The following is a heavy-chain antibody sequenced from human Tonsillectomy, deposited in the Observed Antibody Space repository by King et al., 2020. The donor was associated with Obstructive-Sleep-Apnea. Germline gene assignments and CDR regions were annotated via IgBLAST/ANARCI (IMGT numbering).Heavy chain of an antibody. CDR1: GGSISSYY. V-gene: IGHV4-59*01. D-gene: IGHD3-3*01. CDR2: IFYSGST. CDR3: ARFGDDFWSGYYTPFDY. J-gene: IGHJ4*02. Sequence: QLQESGPGLVKPSETLSLTCTVSGGSISSYYWSWIRQPPGRGPEWIGYIFYSGSTNYNPSLKRRVTISVDTSKNQFSLKLSSVTAADTAVYYCARFGDDFWSGYYTPFDYWGQGTLVTVSS.